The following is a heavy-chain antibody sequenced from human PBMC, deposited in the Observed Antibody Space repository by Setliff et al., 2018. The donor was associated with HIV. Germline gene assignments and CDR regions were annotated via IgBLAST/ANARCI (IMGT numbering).Heavy chain of an antibody. CDR3: ARGARAFGAKLDS. J-gene: IGHJ4*02. CDR2: MSFSANS. V-gene: IGHV4-59*01. CDR1: GDSIKDSY. Sequence: SETLSLTCNVSGDSIKDSYWSWIRQPPGKGLEWLGYMSFSANSNYNPALKNLIPISIDTSKNQFSLRLKSVTAAGAAIYYCARGARAFGAKLDSWGQGSLVTVSS. D-gene: IGHD3-10*01.